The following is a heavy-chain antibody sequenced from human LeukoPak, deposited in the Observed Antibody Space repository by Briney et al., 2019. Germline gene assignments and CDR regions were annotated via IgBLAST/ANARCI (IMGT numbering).Heavy chain of an antibody. Sequence: GGSLRLSCAASGFTFSTYSMNWVRQAPGKGLEWVSYISSRSSYIYYADSVKGRFTISRDNAKNSLYLQMDSLRAEDTAVYYCARDPFSGYDKRVYYFDYWGQGVLVTVSS. D-gene: IGHD5-12*01. CDR2: ISSRSSYI. CDR1: GFTFSTYS. CDR3: ARDPFSGYDKRVYYFDY. V-gene: IGHV3-21*06. J-gene: IGHJ4*02.